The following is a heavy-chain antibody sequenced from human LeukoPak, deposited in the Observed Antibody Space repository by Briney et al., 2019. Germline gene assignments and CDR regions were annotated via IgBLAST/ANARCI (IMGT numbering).Heavy chain of an antibody. CDR2: ISYHGIDK. Sequence: PGGSLRLSSAASGFPFSHYAMHWVRQAPGKGLEWVAVISYHGIDKYYADSVKGRFTISRDNSKNALYLQMNSLRAEDTAVYYCARDTILDIWGQGTMVTVSS. D-gene: IGHD3-3*01. CDR1: GFPFSHYA. V-gene: IGHV3-30-3*01. CDR3: ARDTILDI. J-gene: IGHJ3*02.